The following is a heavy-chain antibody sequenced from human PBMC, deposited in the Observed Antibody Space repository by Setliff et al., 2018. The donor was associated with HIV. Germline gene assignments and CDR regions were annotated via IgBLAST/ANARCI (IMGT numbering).Heavy chain of an antibody. CDR2: VNHKGVA. J-gene: IGHJ6*02. V-gene: IGHV4-34*01. D-gene: IGHD4-17*01. Sequence: SETLSLTCAVYGGAFSGYYWTWIRQSPGRGLEWIGEVNHKGVANYSPSLMRRATISADTSKNQFSLRLSSVTAADTAIYYCTRGGPTVAYGVDVWGQGTTVTVSS. CDR1: GGAFSGYY. CDR3: TRGGPTVAYGVDV.